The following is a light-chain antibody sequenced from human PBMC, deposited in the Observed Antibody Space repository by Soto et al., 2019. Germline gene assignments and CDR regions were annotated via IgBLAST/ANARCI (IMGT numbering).Light chain of an antibody. Sequence: DIQMTQSPSSVSASVGDRVTITCRASQGISSWLAWYQHNPGKAPKLLIYAASSLQSGVPSRFSGSGSGTDYTLTNSSLQPEDFATYYCQQANSFPVTFGPGTKVDIK. CDR2: AAS. CDR1: QGISSW. V-gene: IGKV1-12*01. J-gene: IGKJ3*01. CDR3: QQANSFPVT.